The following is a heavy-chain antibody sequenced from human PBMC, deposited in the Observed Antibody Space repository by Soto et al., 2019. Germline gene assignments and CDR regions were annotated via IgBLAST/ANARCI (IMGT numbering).Heavy chain of an antibody. CDR3: AREGELGEQLSPPALPWGYYYYGMDV. V-gene: IGHV6-1*01. J-gene: IGHJ6*02. CDR2: TYYRSKWYN. CDR1: GDSVSSNSAA. Sequence: QSPTLSLTCAISGDSVSSNSAAWNWIRQSPSRGLEWLGRTYYRSKWYNDYAVSVKSRITINPDTSKNQFSLQLNSVTPEDTAVYYCAREGELGEQLSPPALPWGYYYYGMDVWGQGTTVTVSS. D-gene: IGHD3-10*01.